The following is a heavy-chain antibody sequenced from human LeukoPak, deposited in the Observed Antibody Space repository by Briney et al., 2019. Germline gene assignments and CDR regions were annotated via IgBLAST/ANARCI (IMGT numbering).Heavy chain of an antibody. Sequence: SETLSPTCAVSGYSISSGYYWGWIRQPPGKGLEWIGSIYHSGSTYYNPSLKSRVTISVDTSKNQFSLKLSSVTAADTAVYYCAREDIVVVVAALVPNWFDPWGQGTLVTVSS. CDR1: GYSISSGYY. D-gene: IGHD2-15*01. CDR3: AREDIVVVVAALVPNWFDP. V-gene: IGHV4-38-2*02. J-gene: IGHJ5*02. CDR2: IYHSGST.